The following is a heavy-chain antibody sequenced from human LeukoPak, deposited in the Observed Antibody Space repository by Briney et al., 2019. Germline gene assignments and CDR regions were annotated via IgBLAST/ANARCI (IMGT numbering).Heavy chain of an antibody. CDR3: AKDGGDCSSTSCPHWSDP. V-gene: IGHV3-23*01. J-gene: IGHJ5*02. Sequence: GGSLRLSCAASGFTFSSYAISWVRQAPGKGLEWVSAISGSGGSTYYADSVKGRFTISRDNSKNTLYLQMNSLRAEDTAVYYCAKDGGDCSSTSCPHWSDPWGQGTLVTVSS. CDR2: ISGSGGST. CDR1: GFTFSSYA. D-gene: IGHD2-2*01.